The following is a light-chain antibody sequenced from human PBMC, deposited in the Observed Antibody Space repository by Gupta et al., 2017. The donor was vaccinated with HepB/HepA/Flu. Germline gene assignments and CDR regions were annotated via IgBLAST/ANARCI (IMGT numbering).Light chain of an antibody. CDR2: GNN. J-gene: IGLJ2*01. V-gene: IGLV1-40*01. CDR1: RSNIGSGYD. Sequence: QSVLTQPPSVSWAPGQNITISCTVRRSNIGSGYDVHWYQQLPGTAPKLLIYGNNNRPSGVPDRFSGSESGTSASLAITGLLAEDEAHYYCQSYDSSLSGLVFGGGTKLTV. CDR3: QSYDSSLSGLV.